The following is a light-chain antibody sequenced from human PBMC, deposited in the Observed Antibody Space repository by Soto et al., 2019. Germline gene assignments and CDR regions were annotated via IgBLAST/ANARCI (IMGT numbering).Light chain of an antibody. Sequence: EIVLTQSPATLSVSPGERATVSCRASQSVSRNLAWFQQKPGQAPRLLIHGASTRASGIPARFSGSGSGTEFTRTINSLQSEDFAVYYCQQYDNWQTFGQGTKVEIK. J-gene: IGKJ1*01. CDR2: GAS. CDR3: QQYDNWQT. V-gene: IGKV3-15*01. CDR1: QSVSRN.